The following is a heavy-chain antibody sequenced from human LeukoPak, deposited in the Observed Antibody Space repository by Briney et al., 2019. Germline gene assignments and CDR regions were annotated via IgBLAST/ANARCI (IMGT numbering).Heavy chain of an antibody. CDR2: ISAYNGNT. CDR1: GYTFADYG. CDR3: ARSPLYYNVLSSQSNWFDP. V-gene: IGHV1-18*04. J-gene: IGHJ5*02. Sequence: ASVKVSCKTSGYTFADYGISWVRQAPGQGLESMGWISAYNGNTNYVQKFQGRVTMTIDETTNTAYMELKNLRSGDTAVYYCARSPLYYNVLSSQSNWFDPWGQGTLVTVSS. D-gene: IGHD3-9*01.